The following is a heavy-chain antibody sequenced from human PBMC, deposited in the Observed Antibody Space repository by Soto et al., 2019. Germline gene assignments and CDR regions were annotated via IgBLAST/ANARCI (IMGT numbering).Heavy chain of an antibody. CDR1: GGTFSSYA. J-gene: IGHJ4*02. V-gene: IGHV1-69*13. CDR2: IIPIFGTA. Sequence: SVKVSCKASGGTFSSYAISWVRQAPGQGLEWMGGIIPIFGTANYAQKFQGRVTITADESTSTAYMELSRLTSDDTAIYYCARAGLTTLELATTYWGRGTLVTVSS. CDR3: ARAGLTTLELATTY. D-gene: IGHD5-12*01.